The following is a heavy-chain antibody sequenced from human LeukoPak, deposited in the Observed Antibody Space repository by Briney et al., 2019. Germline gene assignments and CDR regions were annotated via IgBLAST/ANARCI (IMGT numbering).Heavy chain of an antibody. J-gene: IGHJ6*03. D-gene: IGHD5-12*01. CDR2: IYYSGST. CDR3: SGRAFYYYYMDI. CDR1: GGSISSSSYY. V-gene: IGHV4-39*01. Sequence: SETLSLTCTVSGGSISSSSYYWGWIRQPPGKGLEWIGSIYYSGSTYYNPSLKSRVTISVDTSKNQFSLKLSSVTAADTAVYYCSGRAFYYYYMDIWGKGTTVTVSS.